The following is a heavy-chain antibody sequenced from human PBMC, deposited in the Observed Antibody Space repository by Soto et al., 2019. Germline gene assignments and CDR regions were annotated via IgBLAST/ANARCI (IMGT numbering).Heavy chain of an antibody. V-gene: IGHV4-59*01. CDR3: ARGRMITFGGVIVPFDY. CDR1: GGSISSYY. J-gene: IGHJ4*02. CDR2: IYYSGST. Sequence: QVQLQESGPGLVKPSETLSLTCTVSGGSISSYYWSWIRQPPGKGLEWIGYIYYSGSTNYNPSLKSRVTISVDTSKNQFSLKLSSVTAADTAVYYCARGRMITFGGVIVPFDYWGQGTLVTVSS. D-gene: IGHD3-16*02.